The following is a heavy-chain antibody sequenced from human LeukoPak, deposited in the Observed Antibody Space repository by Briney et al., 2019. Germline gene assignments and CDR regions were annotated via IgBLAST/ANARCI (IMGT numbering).Heavy chain of an antibody. CDR3: ASCIAARTDAFDI. D-gene: IGHD6-13*01. CDR2: IYYSGST. Sequence: PSETLSLTCAVYGGSFSGYYWNWIRQPPGKGLEWIGYIYYSGSTNYNPSLKSRVTISVDTSKNQFSLRLSSVTAADTAVYYCASCIAARTDAFDIWGQGTMVTVSS. CDR1: GGSFSGYY. V-gene: IGHV4-59*01. J-gene: IGHJ3*02.